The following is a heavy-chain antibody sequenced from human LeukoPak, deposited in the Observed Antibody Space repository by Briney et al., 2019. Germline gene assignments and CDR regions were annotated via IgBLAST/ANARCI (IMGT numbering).Heavy chain of an antibody. CDR2: TYYRSKWYN. CDR1: GDSVSSNSAA. D-gene: IGHD1-26*01. Sequence: SQTLSLTCAISGDSVSSNSAAWNWIRQSPSRGLEWLGRTYYRSKWYNDYAVSVKSRITINPDTSKNQFSLQLNSVTPEDTAVYYCVRDRRSGSYGEYYYYGMDVWGQGTTVTVSS. J-gene: IGHJ6*02. V-gene: IGHV6-1*01. CDR3: VRDRRSGSYGEYYYYGMDV.